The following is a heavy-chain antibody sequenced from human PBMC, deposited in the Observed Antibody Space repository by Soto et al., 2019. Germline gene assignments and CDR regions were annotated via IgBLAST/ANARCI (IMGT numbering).Heavy chain of an antibody. D-gene: IGHD3-10*01. CDR3: ARGPIVRGVALYGMDV. CDR1: GGTFSSYA. V-gene: IGHV1-69*13. CDR2: IIPIFGTA. Sequence: SVKVSCKASGGTFSSYAISWVRQAPGQGLEWMGGIIPIFGTANYAQKFQGRVTITADESTSTAYMELSSLRSEDTAVYYCARGPIVRGVALYGMDVWGQGTTVTVSS. J-gene: IGHJ6*02.